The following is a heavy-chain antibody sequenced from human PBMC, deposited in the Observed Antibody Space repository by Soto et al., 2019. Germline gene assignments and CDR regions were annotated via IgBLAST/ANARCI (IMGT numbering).Heavy chain of an antibody. Sequence: GGSLRLSCEASGFTFSDYYMSWIRQAPGKGLEWVSYISSSGSTIYYADSVKGRFTISRDNAKNSLYLQMNSLRAEDTAVYYCARDPADSSYYYYYGMDVWGQGTTVTVSS. D-gene: IGHD3-22*01. CDR3: ARDPADSSYYYYYGMDV. J-gene: IGHJ6*02. CDR1: GFTFSDYY. V-gene: IGHV3-11*01. CDR2: ISSSGSTI.